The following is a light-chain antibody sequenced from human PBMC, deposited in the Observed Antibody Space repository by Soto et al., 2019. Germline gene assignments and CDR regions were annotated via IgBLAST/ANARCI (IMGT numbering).Light chain of an antibody. CDR3: LQDYNYPIT. CDR1: QGIRNY. Sequence: AIQMTQSPSSLSSSVGDRVTITCRASQGIRNYLGWYQQKPGKAPKLLIYAASMLISGVPSRFSGSGSGTDFTLTSSSLKPEDFATYYCLQDYNYPITFGQGTRLEIK. CDR2: AAS. V-gene: IGKV1-6*01. J-gene: IGKJ5*01.